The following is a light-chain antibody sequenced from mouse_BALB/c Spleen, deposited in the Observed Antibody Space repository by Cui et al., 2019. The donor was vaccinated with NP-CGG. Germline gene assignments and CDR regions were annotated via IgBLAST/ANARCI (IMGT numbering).Light chain of an antibody. CDR2: GTN. CDR1: TGVVTTSNY. Sequence: QTVVTQESELTTSPGETVTLTCRSSTGVVTTSNYANWVQEKPDHLFTGLIGGTNNRTPGVPARFSGSLIGDKAALTITGAQTEDEAIYFCALWYSNHWVFGGGTKLTVL. V-gene: IGLV1*01. CDR3: ALWYSNHWV. J-gene: IGLJ1*01.